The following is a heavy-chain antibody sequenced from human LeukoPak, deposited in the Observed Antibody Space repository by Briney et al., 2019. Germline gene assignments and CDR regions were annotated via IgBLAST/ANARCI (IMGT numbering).Heavy chain of an antibody. Sequence: GGSPRLSCVVSGFSFSSHWMHWVRQAPGKGPVWVSRISPDGTVKGYADSVKGRFTISRDNAKNSLYLQMNSLRAEDTAVYYCARDAAVAGTKDYWGQGTLVTVSS. V-gene: IGHV3-74*01. CDR3: ARDAAVAGTKDY. CDR2: ISPDGTVK. J-gene: IGHJ4*02. D-gene: IGHD6-19*01. CDR1: GFSFSSHW.